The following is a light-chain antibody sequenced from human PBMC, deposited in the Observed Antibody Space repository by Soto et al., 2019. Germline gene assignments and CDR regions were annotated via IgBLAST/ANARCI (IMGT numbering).Light chain of an antibody. Sequence: DTTQSPFSASSSIWDRLTVNCRASQAIGDRLAWFQQKPGRAPRHLIQFASTLLRGVPSRFSGSGSGTDFILTINSLQAEDFATYYCLQAQTFPRTFGQGTKVDIK. V-gene: IGKV1-12*01. J-gene: IGKJ1*01. CDR2: FAS. CDR1: QAIGDR. CDR3: LQAQTFPRT.